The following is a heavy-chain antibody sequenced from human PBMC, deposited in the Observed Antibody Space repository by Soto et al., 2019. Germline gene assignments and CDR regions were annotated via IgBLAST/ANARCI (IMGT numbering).Heavy chain of an antibody. Sequence: GGSLRLSCAASGFTFSNAWMSWVRPAPGKGLEWVGRIKSKTDGGTTDYAAPVKGRFTISRDDSKNTLYPQMNSLKTEDTAVYYCTTDHSPAVASQDYGMDVWGQGTTVTVSS. D-gene: IGHD6-19*01. CDR2: IKSKTDGGTT. CDR3: TTDHSPAVASQDYGMDV. V-gene: IGHV3-15*01. J-gene: IGHJ6*02. CDR1: GFTFSNAW.